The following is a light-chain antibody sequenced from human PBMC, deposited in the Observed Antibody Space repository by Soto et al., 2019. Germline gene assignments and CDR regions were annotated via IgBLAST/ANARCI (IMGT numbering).Light chain of an antibody. CDR2: AAS. Sequence: DIQMTQSPSSLSASVGDSVTITCRASQDINNFLAWFQQKPGKAPKSLIFAASSLHSGVPSRFSGSGSGTDFTLTISSLQAEDFGTYYCQHHDGYPQTFGQGTRLEIK. J-gene: IGKJ5*01. CDR1: QDINNF. CDR3: QHHDGYPQT. V-gene: IGKV1-16*01.